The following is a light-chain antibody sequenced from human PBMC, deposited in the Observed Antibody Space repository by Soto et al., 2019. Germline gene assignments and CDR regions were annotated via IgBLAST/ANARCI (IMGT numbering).Light chain of an antibody. CDR1: QGIRSY. Sequence: DIQLTQSPSFLSASVGDRVTITCRASQGIRSYLAWYQQRPGKAPELLIYGASTLRPGGASRFSGSGSGTEFTLTISSLRPDDFATFYCQQYKVYPYTFGQGTRLDI. CDR2: GAS. CDR3: QQYKVYPYT. J-gene: IGKJ2*01. V-gene: IGKV1-9*01.